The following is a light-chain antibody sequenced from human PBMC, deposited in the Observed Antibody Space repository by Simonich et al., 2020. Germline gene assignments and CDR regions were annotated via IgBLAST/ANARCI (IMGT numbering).Light chain of an antibody. J-gene: IGLJ2*01. CDR2: EVS. CDR1: SSDVGGYNY. Sequence: QSALTQPPSASGSPGQSVTISCTGTSSDVGGYNYVSWYQQHPGKAPKLMIYEVSKRPSGVPDRFSGSKSGNTASLTVSGLQAEDEADYYCSSYTSSSTLPVFGGGTKLTVL. V-gene: IGLV2-8*01. CDR3: SSYTSSSTLPV.